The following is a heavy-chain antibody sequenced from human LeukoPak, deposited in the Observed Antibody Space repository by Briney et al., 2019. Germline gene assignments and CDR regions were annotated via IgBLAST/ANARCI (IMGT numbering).Heavy chain of an antibody. CDR1: GFTFSDYY. J-gene: IGHJ6*03. V-gene: IGHV3-11*04. CDR3: ARDAPYQLLYYYYMDV. Sequence: GGSLRLSCAASGFTFSDYYMSWIRQAPGKGLEWVSYISSSGSTIYYADSVKGRFTISRDNAKNSLYLQMNSLRAEDTAVYYCARDAPYQLLYYYYMDVWGKGTTVTVSS. D-gene: IGHD2-2*01. CDR2: ISSSGSTI.